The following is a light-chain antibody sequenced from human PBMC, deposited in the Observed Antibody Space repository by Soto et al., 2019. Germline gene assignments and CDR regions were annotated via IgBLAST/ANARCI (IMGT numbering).Light chain of an antibody. V-gene: IGLV7-46*01. CDR3: LLSYSGALVV. J-gene: IGLJ2*01. CDR1: TGAVTSGHY. Sequence: QTVVTQEPSLTVSPGGTVTFTCGSSTGAVTSGHYPYWFQQKPGQAPRTLIYDTSNKHSWTPARFSGSLLGGKAALTLSGAQPEDEAEYYCLLSYSGALVVFAGGTKLTVL. CDR2: DTS.